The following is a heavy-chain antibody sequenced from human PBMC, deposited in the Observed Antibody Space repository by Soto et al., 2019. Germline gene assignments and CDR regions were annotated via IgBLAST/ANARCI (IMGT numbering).Heavy chain of an antibody. CDR1: GFTFSSYS. Sequence: EVQLVESGGGLVKPGGSLRLSCAASGFTFSSYSMNWVRQAPGKGLEWVSSISSSSSYIYYADSVKGRFTISRDNAKNSLYLQINSLRAEDTAVYYCARDKIGRWGRLWFGELNDYWGQGTLVTVSS. D-gene: IGHD3-10*01. J-gene: IGHJ4*02. V-gene: IGHV3-21*01. CDR3: ARDKIGRWGRLWFGELNDY. CDR2: ISSSSSYI.